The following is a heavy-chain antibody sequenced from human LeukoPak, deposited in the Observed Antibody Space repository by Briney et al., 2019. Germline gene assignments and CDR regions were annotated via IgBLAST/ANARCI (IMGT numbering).Heavy chain of an antibody. J-gene: IGHJ4*02. Sequence: PGGSLRLSCGAPGFTFSSYGMSWVRQAPGKGLEWVSAISGSGDSTYYADSVKGRFTISRDNSKNTLYLQMNSLRAEDTAVYYCAKDVTVAGNGVFDYWGQGTLVTVSS. V-gene: IGHV3-23*01. CDR2: ISGSGDST. CDR3: AKDVTVAGNGVFDY. D-gene: IGHD6-19*01. CDR1: GFTFSSYG.